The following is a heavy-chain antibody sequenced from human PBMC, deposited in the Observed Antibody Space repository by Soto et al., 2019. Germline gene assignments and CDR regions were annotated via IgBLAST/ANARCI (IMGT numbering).Heavy chain of an antibody. CDR3: ARATHASGTYTFDY. J-gene: IGHJ4*02. D-gene: IGHD3-10*01. CDR2: IHHSGST. Sequence: QVQLRESGPGLVKPSETLSLTCTVSGVSISSYYWSWIRQPPGKGLEWIGYIHHSGSTNYNPSLTRRLTLSLDTSKYQLSLKLSSVAAADTAVYYCARATHASGTYTFDYWGQGTLVTVSS. CDR1: GVSISSYY. V-gene: IGHV4-59*01.